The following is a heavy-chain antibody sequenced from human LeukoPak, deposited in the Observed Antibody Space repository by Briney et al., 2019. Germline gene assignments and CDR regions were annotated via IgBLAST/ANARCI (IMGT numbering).Heavy chain of an antibody. CDR2: INQDGSEQ. CDR3: ARLFLSSSWYQDY. V-gene: IGHV3-7*01. J-gene: IGHJ4*02. Sequence: GGSLRLSCAASGFTFSSYWMTWVRQAPGKGLEWVASINQDGSEQYYVDSVKGRFTISRDNAENSLFLQMNSLRVEDTAVYYCARLFLSSSWYQDYWGQGTLLTVSS. CDR1: GFTFSSYW. D-gene: IGHD6-13*01.